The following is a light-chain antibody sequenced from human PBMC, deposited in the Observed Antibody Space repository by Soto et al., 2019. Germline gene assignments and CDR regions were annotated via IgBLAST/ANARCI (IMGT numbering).Light chain of an antibody. CDR2: GAS. Sequence: EIVMTQSPATLSVSPGERATLSCRASQSVSSNLAWYQQKPGQAPRLLIYGASTRATGIPARFSGSGSGTEFTLTISSLQSEDFAVYYCQQRSNRPQTFGQGTKVDIK. J-gene: IGKJ1*01. V-gene: IGKV3-15*01. CDR3: QQRSNRPQT. CDR1: QSVSSN.